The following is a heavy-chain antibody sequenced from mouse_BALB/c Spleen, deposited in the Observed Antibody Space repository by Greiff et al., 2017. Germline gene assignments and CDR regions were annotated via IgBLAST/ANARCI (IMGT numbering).Heavy chain of an antibody. D-gene: IGHD2-4*01. V-gene: IGHV5-17*02. CDR2: ISSGSSTI. CDR3: ARFDYESYFDV. CDR1: GFTFSSFG. J-gene: IGHJ1*01. Sequence: EVMLVESGGGLVQPGGSRKLSCAASGFTFSSFGMHWVRQAPEKGLEWVAYISSGSSTIYYADTVKGRFTISRDNPKNTLFLQMTSLRSEDTAMYYCARFDYESYFDVWGAGTTVTFSS.